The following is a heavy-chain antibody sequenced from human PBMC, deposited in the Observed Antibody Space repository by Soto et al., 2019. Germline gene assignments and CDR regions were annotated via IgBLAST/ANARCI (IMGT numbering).Heavy chain of an antibody. CDR3: ARSPYSSGSYYPIDY. J-gene: IGHJ4*02. V-gene: IGHV1-46*01. CDR2: INPSRGST. D-gene: IGHD3-22*01. CDR1: GYSFTYYY. Sequence: ASVKVSCKASGYSFTYYYLHWVRQAPGQGLEWMGVINPSRGSTTFAQKFQDRVTMTRDTSTNTVYMELSSLRSEDTAVYYCARSPYSSGSYYPIDYWGQGTLVTVSS.